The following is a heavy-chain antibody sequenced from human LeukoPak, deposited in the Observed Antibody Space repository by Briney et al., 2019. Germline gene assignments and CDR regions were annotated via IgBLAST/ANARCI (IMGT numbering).Heavy chain of an antibody. J-gene: IGHJ4*02. D-gene: IGHD3-22*01. CDR3: ARAVYDSSGDYWSY. CDR1: GFTLSSYS. V-gene: IGHV3-48*02. Sequence: GGSLRLSCAASGFTLSSYSMNWVRQAPGKGLEWVSYISSSSTTKYYADSVEGRFTISRDNAKNSLYLQMNSLRDQDTAVYYCARAVYDSSGDYWSYGGQGTLVTVTS. CDR2: ISSSSTTK.